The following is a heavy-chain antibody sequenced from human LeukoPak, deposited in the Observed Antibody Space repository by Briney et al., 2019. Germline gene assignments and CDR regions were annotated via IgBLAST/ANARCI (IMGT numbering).Heavy chain of an antibody. J-gene: IGHJ5*02. CDR2: IYHSGST. CDR3: ARDHGSGWFDP. D-gene: IGHD6-19*01. CDR1: GYSISSGYY. V-gene: IGHV4-38-2*02. Sequence: SETLSLTCTVSGYSISSGYYWGWIRQPPGKGLEWIGSIYHSGSTYYNPSLKSRVTISVDTSKNQFSLKLSSVTAADTAVYYCARDHGSGWFDPWGQGTLVTVSS.